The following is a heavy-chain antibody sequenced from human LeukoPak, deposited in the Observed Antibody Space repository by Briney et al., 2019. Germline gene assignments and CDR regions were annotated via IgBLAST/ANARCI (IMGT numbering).Heavy chain of an antibody. CDR3: ARQTPSYFDY. J-gene: IGHJ4*02. Sequence: GGSLRLSCAASGFTFSSYAMHRVRQAPGKGLEWVAVISYDGSNKYYADSVKGRFTISRDNSKNTLYLQMNSLRAEDTAVYYCARQTPSYFDYWGQGTLVIVSS. CDR1: GFTFSSYA. CDR2: ISYDGSNK. V-gene: IGHV3-30-3*01.